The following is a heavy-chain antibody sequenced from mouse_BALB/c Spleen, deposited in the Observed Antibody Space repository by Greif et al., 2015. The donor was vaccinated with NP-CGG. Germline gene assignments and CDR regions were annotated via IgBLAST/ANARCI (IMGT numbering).Heavy chain of an antibody. CDR3: ARDYYGSSYWYFDV. V-gene: IGHV5-15*02. D-gene: IGHD1-1*01. Sequence: EVMLVEPGGGLVQPGGSRKLSCAASGFTFSDYGMAWVRQAPGKGPEWVAFISNLAYSIYYADTVTGRFTISRENAKNTLYLEMSSLRSEDTAMYYCARDYYGSSYWYFDVWGAGTTVTVSS. CDR1: GFTFSDYG. CDR2: ISNLAYSI. J-gene: IGHJ1*01.